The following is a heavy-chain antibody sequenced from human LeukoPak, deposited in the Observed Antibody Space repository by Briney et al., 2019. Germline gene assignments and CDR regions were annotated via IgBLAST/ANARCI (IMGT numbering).Heavy chain of an antibody. J-gene: IGHJ6*02. Sequence: GGSLRLSCAASGFTFSSYSMNWVRQAPGKGLEWVSYISSSGSTIYYADSVKGRFTISRDNAKNSLYLQMNSLRAEDTAVYYCTREDYYYGMDVWGQGTTVTVSS. V-gene: IGHV3-48*04. CDR3: TREDYYYGMDV. CDR1: GFTFSSYS. CDR2: ISSSGSTI.